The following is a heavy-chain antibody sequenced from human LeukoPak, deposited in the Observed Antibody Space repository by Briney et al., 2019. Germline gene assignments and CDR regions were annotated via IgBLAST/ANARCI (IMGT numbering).Heavy chain of an antibody. J-gene: IGHJ3*02. Sequence: GGSLRLSCAASGFTFSSYSMNWVRQAPGKGLEWVSSISSRSSYIYYADSVKGRITISRDDAKNSLYLQMNSLRAEDTAVYYCARWGSELPDDAFDIWGQGTMVTVSS. D-gene: IGHD6-25*01. V-gene: IGHV3-21*06. CDR1: GFTFSSYS. CDR3: ARWGSELPDDAFDI. CDR2: ISSRSSYI.